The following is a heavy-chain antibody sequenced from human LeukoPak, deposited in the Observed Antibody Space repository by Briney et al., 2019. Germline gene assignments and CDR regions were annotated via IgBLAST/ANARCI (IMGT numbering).Heavy chain of an antibody. CDR2: INPNSGGT. CDR1: GYTFTGYY. D-gene: IGHD3-22*01. V-gene: IGHV1-2*02. J-gene: IGHJ3*02. CDR3: ARQPYYYDSSGYEKAFDI. Sequence: GASVKVSCKASGYTFTGYYVHWVRQAPGQGLEWMGWINPNSGGTNYAQKFQGRVTMTRDTSISTAYMELSRLRSDDTAVYYCARQPYYYDSSGYEKAFDIWGQGTMVTVSS.